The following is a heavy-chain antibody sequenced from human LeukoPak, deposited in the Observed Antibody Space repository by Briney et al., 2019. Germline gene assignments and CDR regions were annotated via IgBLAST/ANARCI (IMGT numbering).Heavy chain of an antibody. CDR2: IIPIFGTA. CDR3: ARGGQHSYPGYPFDI. Sequence: GASVKVSCKASGGTFSSYAISWLRQAPGQGLEWMGGIIPIFGTANYAQKFQGRVTITADESTSTAYMELSSLRSEDTAVYYCARGGQHSYPGYPFDIWGQGTMVTASS. D-gene: IGHD3-3*02. J-gene: IGHJ3*02. V-gene: IGHV1-69*13. CDR1: GGTFSSYA.